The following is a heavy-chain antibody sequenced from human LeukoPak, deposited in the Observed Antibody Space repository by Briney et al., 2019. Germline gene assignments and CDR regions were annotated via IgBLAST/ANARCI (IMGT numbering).Heavy chain of an antibody. V-gene: IGHV4-59*08. Sequence: SETLSLTCTVSGGSISSYYWSWIRQPPGKGLEWIAYIYYSGSTNYNPSLKSRVTISVDTSKNQFSLKLSSVTAADTAVYYCARQYDILTGYPYYFDYWGQGTLVTVSS. D-gene: IGHD3-9*01. CDR3: ARQYDILTGYPYYFDY. J-gene: IGHJ4*02. CDR1: GGSISSYY. CDR2: IYYSGST.